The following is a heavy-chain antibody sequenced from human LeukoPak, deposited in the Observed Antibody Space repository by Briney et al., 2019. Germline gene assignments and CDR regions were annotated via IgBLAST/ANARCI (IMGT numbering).Heavy chain of an antibody. CDR1: GFTFSNAW. CDR3: TTAPGYYDYVWGSYQEC. J-gene: IGHJ4*02. Sequence: GGSLRLSCAASGFTFSNAWMSWVRRAPGKGLEWVGRIKSKTDGGTTDYAAPVKGRFTISRDDSKNTLYLQMNSLKTEDTAVYYCTTAPGYYDYVWGSYQECWGQGTLVTVSS. D-gene: IGHD3-16*02. CDR2: IKSKTDGGTT. V-gene: IGHV3-15*01.